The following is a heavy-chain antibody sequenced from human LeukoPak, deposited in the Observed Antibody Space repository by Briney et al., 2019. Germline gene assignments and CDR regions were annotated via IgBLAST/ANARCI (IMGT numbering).Heavy chain of an antibody. Sequence: PGEPLKICCVGSGYSFTSYWAGCGRQMRGKGLEWMGIIYPGDSDTRYSPSFQGQVTISADKSISTAYLQWSSLKASDTAMYYGARSFDIVVVPAAHGGAFDIWGQGTMVTVSS. CDR1: GYSFTSYW. CDR3: ARSFDIVVVPAAHGGAFDI. J-gene: IGHJ3*02. D-gene: IGHD2-2*01. CDR2: IYPGDSDT. V-gene: IGHV5-51*01.